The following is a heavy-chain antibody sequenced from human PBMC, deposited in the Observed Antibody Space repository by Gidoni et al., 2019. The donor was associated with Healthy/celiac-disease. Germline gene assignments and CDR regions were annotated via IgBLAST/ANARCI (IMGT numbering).Heavy chain of an antibody. CDR3: ASGARNYFDY. Sequence: EVQLVQSGAKVKKQGESLQISCKCSGYIFTSYWSCWVRQMPGKGLEWMGLISPGDSDTRYSPAFQGQVTISADKSISTAYLQWSSRKASDTAMYYCASGARNYFDYWGQGTLVTVSS. V-gene: IGHV5-51*03. J-gene: IGHJ4*02. CDR2: ISPGDSDT. CDR1: GYIFTSYW.